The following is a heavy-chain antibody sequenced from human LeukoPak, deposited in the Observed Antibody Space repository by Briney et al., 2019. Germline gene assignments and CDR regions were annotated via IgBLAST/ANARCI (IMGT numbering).Heavy chain of an antibody. CDR1: GFDLTIFA. D-gene: IGHD1-26*01. CDR2: IRIGGGGT. Sequence: PGGSLRLSCAASGFDLTIFAMTWVREAPAKGLEWVSSIRIGGGGTYYADSVKGRYTISRDTSENTLHLQMNNLRVEDTARYFCAGSVVLSRGWDNCFDPWAQGTLVTVSS. J-gene: IGHJ5*02. CDR3: AGSVVLSRGWDNCFDP. V-gene: IGHV3-23*01.